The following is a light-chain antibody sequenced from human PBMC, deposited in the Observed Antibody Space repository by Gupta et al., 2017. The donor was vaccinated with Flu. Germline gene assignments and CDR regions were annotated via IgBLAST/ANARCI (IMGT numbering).Light chain of an antibody. CDR3: SSYTSSSTLPYV. Sequence: QSALTQPAPVSGSPGQSITISCTGARSDVGGYNYVSWYQQHPGKAPKLMIYEVSHRPSGVSNRFSGSKSGNTASLAISGLQAEDEADYYCSSYTSSSTLPYVFGTGTKVTVL. CDR2: EVS. CDR1: RSDVGGYNY. V-gene: IGLV2-14*01. J-gene: IGLJ1*01.